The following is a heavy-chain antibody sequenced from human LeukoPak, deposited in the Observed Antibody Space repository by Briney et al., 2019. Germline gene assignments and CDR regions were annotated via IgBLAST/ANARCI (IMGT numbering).Heavy chain of an antibody. CDR1: GFTFDDHA. J-gene: IGHJ3*02. CDR3: ARASYYYDTSGLGALDI. V-gene: IGHV3-9*01. D-gene: IGHD3-22*01. Sequence: GGSLRLSCAASGFTFDDHAMYWVRQAPGKGLEWVSGINWDGSRIGYADAVKGRFTISRDSAKKSLYLQMNSLRTEDTALYYCARASYYYDTSGLGALDIWGQGTLVTVSS. CDR2: INWDGSRI.